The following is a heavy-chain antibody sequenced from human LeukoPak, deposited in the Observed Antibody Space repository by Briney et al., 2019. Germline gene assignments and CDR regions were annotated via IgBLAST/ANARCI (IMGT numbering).Heavy chain of an antibody. V-gene: IGHV4-4*07. CDR1: GGSISSYY. CDR2: IYTSGST. J-gene: IGHJ4*02. CDR3: ARGPSSSWVDY. D-gene: IGHD6-13*01. Sequence: SETLSLTCTVSGGSISSYYWSWIRQPAGKGLDWIGRIYTSGSTNYNPSLKSRVTMSVDTSKNQFSLKLSSVTASDTAVYYCARGPSSSWVDYWGQGTLVTVSS.